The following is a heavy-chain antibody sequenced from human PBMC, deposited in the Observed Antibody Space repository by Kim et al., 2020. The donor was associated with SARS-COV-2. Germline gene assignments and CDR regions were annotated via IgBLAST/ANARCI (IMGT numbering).Heavy chain of an antibody. CDR3: AREGVLWFGALYGMDV. J-gene: IGHJ6*02. CDR1: GFTFSSYG. Sequence: GGSLRLSCAASGFTFSSYGMHWVRQAPGKGLEWVAVISYDGSNKYYADSVKGRFTISRDNSKNTLYLQMNSLRAEDTAVYYCAREGVLWFGALYGMDVWGQGTTVTVSS. CDR2: ISYDGSNK. V-gene: IGHV3-33*05. D-gene: IGHD3-10*01.